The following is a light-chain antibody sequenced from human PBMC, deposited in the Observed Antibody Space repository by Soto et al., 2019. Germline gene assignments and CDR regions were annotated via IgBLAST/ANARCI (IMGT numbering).Light chain of an antibody. CDR2: GAS. Sequence: EIVMTQSPATLSVSPGERASLSCRASQTVASNLAWYQQKPGQAPRLLIHGASTRATGVPARFSGSGSGTEVAHNLSRLQSEDFAVYYCQQYHNWPPQFTFGQGTKLQSK. V-gene: IGKV3-15*01. J-gene: IGKJ2*01. CDR1: QTVASN. CDR3: QQYHNWPPQFT.